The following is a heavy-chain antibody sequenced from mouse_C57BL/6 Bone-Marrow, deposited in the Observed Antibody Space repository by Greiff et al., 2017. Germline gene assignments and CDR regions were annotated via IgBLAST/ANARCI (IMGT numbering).Heavy chain of an antibody. CDR3: ARSKFITTVVAYYYAMDY. CDR2: ILPGSGST. J-gene: IGHJ4*01. V-gene: IGHV1-9*01. CDR1: GYTFTGYW. D-gene: IGHD1-1*01. Sequence: QVQLQQSGAELMKPGASVKLSCKATGYTFTGYWIEWVKQRPGHGLEWIGEILPGSGSTNYNEKFKGKATFTADTSSNTAYMQLSSLTTEDSAIYYCARSKFITTVVAYYYAMDYWGQGTSGTVSS.